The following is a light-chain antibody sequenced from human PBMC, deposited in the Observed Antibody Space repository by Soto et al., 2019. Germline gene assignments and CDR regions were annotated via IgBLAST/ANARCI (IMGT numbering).Light chain of an antibody. CDR3: QHYGGMWT. Sequence: DIQMTQSPSTLSASVGDRVTITCRASQSISNRLAWYQQKPGKAPKVLIYDASSLESGVPSRFSGSGAGTEFILTIRSLQHDDFASYCCQHYGGMWTFGQGTKVEMK. V-gene: IGKV1-5*01. J-gene: IGKJ1*01. CDR1: QSISNR. CDR2: DAS.